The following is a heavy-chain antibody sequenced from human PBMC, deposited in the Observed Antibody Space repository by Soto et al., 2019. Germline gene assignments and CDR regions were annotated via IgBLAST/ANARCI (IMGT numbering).Heavy chain of an antibody. J-gene: IGHJ4*01. V-gene: IGHV5-10-1*01. Sequence: GESLKISCKGSGYSFTTYWISWVRQMPGKGLEWMGRIDPTDSYVNYSPSLQGHVTISADKSISTAYLQWSSLKASDAAMYYCVRQDDSSGYYSFFDYWGQGTQVTVPS. CDR3: VRQDDSSGYYSFFDY. CDR2: IDPTDSYV. CDR1: GYSFTTYW. D-gene: IGHD3-22*01.